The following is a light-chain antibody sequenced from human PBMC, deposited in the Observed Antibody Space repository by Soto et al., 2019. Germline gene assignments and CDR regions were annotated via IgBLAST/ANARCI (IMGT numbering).Light chain of an antibody. V-gene: IGKV3-11*01. CDR3: QQRRNWPIT. CDR1: QSVSSY. Sequence: EIVLTQSPATLSLSPGERATLSCRASQSVSSYLAWYQQKPGQAPRLLIYDVSNRATGIPARFSGSGSGTHFNLTISSLEPQDFAVYYCQQRRNWPITFGPGTRVDIK. CDR2: DVS. J-gene: IGKJ3*01.